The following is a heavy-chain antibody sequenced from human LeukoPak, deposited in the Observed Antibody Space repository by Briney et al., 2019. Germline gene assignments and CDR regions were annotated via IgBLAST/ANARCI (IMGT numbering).Heavy chain of an antibody. V-gene: IGHV4-39*01. CDR2: IYYSGST. CDR1: GGSISSSSYY. J-gene: IGHJ4*02. CDR3: ARRDYYGSGSSYPFDY. Sequence: SETLSLTCTVSGGSISSSSYYWGWIRQPPGKGLEWIGSIYYSGSTYYNPSLKSRVTVSVDTSKNQFSLKLSSVTAADTAVYYCARRDYYGSGSSYPFDYWGQGTLVTVSS. D-gene: IGHD3-10*01.